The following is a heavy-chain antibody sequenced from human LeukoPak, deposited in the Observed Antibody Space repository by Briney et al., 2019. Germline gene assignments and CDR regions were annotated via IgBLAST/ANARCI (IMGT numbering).Heavy chain of an antibody. V-gene: IGHV4-34*01. Sequence: KPSETLSLTCAVYGGSFSGYYWSWIRHPPGKGLEWIGEINHSGSTNYNPSLKSRVTISVDTSKDQFSLELSSVTAADTAVYYCAGSGDYFDYWGQGTLVTVSS. CDR3: AGSGDYFDY. CDR1: GGSFSGYY. CDR2: INHSGST. J-gene: IGHJ4*02. D-gene: IGHD4-17*01.